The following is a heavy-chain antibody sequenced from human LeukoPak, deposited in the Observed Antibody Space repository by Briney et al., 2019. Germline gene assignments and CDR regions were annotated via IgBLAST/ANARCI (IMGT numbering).Heavy chain of an antibody. CDR2: IYYSGST. D-gene: IGHD6-13*01. V-gene: IGHV4-39*07. J-gene: IGHJ4*02. CDR1: GGSISSSSYY. Sequence: SETLSLTCTVSGGSISSSSYYWGWIRQPPGKGLEWIGSIYYSGSTYYNPSLKSRVTISVDTSKNQFSLKLSSVTAADTAVYYCARDDAAAVFDYWGQGTLVTVSS. CDR3: ARDDAAAVFDY.